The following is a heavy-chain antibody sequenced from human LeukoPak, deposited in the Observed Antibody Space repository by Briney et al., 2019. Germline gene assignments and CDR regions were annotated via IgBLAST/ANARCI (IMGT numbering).Heavy chain of an antibody. CDR1: KFIFSDYG. Sequence: GGSLRLSCAASKFIFSDYGMHWVRQAPGKGLEWVAFIWYDGSDEYYADSVKGRLTISRDNSKNTLYLQMNSLTTEDTAVYYCAKGGGELGSGSLDYWGQGTLVTVSS. CDR2: IWYDGSDE. CDR3: AKGGGELGSGSLDY. V-gene: IGHV3-30*02. J-gene: IGHJ4*02. D-gene: IGHD3-10*01.